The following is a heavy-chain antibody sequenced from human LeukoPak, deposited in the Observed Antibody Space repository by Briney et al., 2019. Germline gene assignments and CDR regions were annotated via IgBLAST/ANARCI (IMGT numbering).Heavy chain of an antibody. CDR3: ARDSLGTTAD. CDR2: ISSSSSYI. CDR1: GFTFSSYS. V-gene: IGHV3-21*01. J-gene: IGHJ4*02. Sequence: PGGSLRPSCAASGFTFSSYSMNWVRQAPGKGLEWVSSISSSSSYIYYADSVKGRFTISRDNAKNSLYLQMNSLRAEDTAVYYCARDSLGTTADWGQGTLVTVSS. D-gene: IGHD4-17*01.